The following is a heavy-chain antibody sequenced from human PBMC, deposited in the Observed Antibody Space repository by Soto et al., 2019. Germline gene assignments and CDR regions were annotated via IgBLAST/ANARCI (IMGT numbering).Heavy chain of an antibody. J-gene: IGHJ4*02. CDR1: GGSISSYY. CDR2: IYYSGST. Sequence: QVQLQESGPGLVKPSETLSLTCTVSGGSISSYYWSWIRQPPGKGLEWIGYIYYSGSTNYNPSLRXXVXXSVDTSKNQFSLKLSLKLSSVTAADTAVYYCARRWGDYFDYWGQGTLVTVSS. D-gene: IGHD3-16*01. V-gene: IGHV4-59*08. CDR3: ARRWGDYFDY.